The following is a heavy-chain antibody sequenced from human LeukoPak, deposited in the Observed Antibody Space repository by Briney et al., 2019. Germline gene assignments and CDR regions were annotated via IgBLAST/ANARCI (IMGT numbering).Heavy chain of an antibody. Sequence: GGSLRLSCAASGFTFSSYGMHWVRQAPGKGLEWVAVISYDGSNKYYADSVKGRFTISRDNSKNTLYLQMNSLRAEDTAVYYCAKATLHSDYFDYWGQGTLVTVSS. CDR3: AKATLHSDYFDY. CDR1: GFTFSSYG. CDR2: ISYDGSNK. V-gene: IGHV3-30*18. J-gene: IGHJ4*02.